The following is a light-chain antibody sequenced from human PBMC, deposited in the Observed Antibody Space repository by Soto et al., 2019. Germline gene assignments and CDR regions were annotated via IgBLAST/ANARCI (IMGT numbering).Light chain of an antibody. V-gene: IGKV1-39*01. J-gene: IGKJ1*01. Sequence: DIQMTQSPSSLSASVGDRVTITCRASQIISSYLNWYQQKPGKAPNLLIYTGSSLESGVPSRFSGSGSGTDFTLTIASLQPEDFATYFCQQSYSRPRTFGQGTKVEIK. CDR2: TGS. CDR1: QIISSY. CDR3: QQSYSRPRT.